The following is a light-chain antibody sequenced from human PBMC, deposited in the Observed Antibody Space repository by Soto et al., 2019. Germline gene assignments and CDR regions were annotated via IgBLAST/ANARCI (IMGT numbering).Light chain of an antibody. CDR2: DVN. CDR3: TSYTNTGNYV. Sequence: QSALTQPASVSGSPGQSITISCTGTSSDVGAYDFVSWYQQHPGKAPKLMVYDVNNRPSGVSYRFSGSKSGNTASLTISGLQAEDEADYYCTSYTNTGNYVFGTGTNSPS. CDR1: SSDVGAYDF. J-gene: IGLJ1*01. V-gene: IGLV2-14*01.